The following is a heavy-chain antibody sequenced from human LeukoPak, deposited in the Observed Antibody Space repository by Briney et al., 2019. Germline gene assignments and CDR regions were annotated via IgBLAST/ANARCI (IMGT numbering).Heavy chain of an antibody. V-gene: IGHV4-59*01. CDR2: IYYSGST. CDR3: ARAPNYWETYFDY. J-gene: IGHJ4*02. D-gene: IGHD4/OR15-4a*01. Sequence: PSQTLSLTCTVSGGSISSYYWSWIRQPPGKGLEWIGYIYYSGSTNYNPSLKSRVTISVDTSKNQFSLKLSSVTAAVTAVYYCARAPNYWETYFDYWGQGTLVTVSS. CDR1: GGSISSYY.